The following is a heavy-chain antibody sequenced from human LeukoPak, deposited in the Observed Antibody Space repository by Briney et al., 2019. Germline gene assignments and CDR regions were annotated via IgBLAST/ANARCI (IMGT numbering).Heavy chain of an antibody. CDR2: TFHSGST. Sequence: PSETLSLTCAVSGGSIIGDNWWSWVRQPPGGGLEWIGETFHSGSTHYKPSLKSRVTISVDRSNNQFFLSLRSVTAADTALYFCARNLAVTATRAFDIWGRGTMVTVSS. J-gene: IGHJ3*02. CDR1: GGSIIGDNW. D-gene: IGHD6-19*01. V-gene: IGHV4-4*02. CDR3: ARNLAVTATRAFDI.